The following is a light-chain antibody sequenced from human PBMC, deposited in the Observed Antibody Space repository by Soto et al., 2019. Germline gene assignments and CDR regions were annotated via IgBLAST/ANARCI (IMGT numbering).Light chain of an antibody. CDR1: QSVGSS. Sequence: EIFMTQSPATLSVFAGERVILSCRASQSVGSSLAWYQQKPGQAPRLLIRGASTRATGVPARFSGSGSGTEFTLTISRLQSEDFAVYYCQQYSSSLTFGGGTTLEIK. CDR3: QQYSSSLT. V-gene: IGKV3-15*01. CDR2: GAS. J-gene: IGKJ4*02.